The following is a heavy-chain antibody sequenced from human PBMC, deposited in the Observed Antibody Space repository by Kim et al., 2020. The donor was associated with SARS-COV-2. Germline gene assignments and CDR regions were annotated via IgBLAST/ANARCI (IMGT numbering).Heavy chain of an antibody. CDR3: AKGAGFTYYYYGMDV. CDR1: GFTFSSYA. J-gene: IGHJ6*02. V-gene: IGHV3-23*01. D-gene: IGHD6-19*01. Sequence: GGSLRLSCAASGFTFSSYAMSWVRQAPGKGLEWVSAISGSGGSTYYADSVKGRFTISRDNSKNTLYLQVNSLRDEDTAVYHCAKGAGFTYYYYGMDVWGQGTTVTVSS. CDR2: ISGSGGST.